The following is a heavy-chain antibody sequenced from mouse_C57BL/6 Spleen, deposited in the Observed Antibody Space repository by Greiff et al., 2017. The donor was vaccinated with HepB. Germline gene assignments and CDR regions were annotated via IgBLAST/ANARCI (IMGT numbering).Heavy chain of an antibody. CDR1: GYTFTSYW. V-gene: IGHV1-52*01. CDR3: VYYGSSYEYFDV. CDR2: IDPSDSET. Sequence: QVQLQQPGAELVRPGSSVKLSCKASGYTFTSYWMHWVKQRPIQGLEWIGNIDPSDSETHYNQKFKDKATLTVDKSSSTAYMQLSSLTSEDSAVYYCVYYGSSYEYFDVWGTGTTVTVSS. J-gene: IGHJ1*03. D-gene: IGHD1-1*01.